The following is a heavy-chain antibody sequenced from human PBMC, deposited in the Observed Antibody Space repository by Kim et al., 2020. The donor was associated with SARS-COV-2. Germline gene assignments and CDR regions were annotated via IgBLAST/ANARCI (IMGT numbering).Heavy chain of an antibody. D-gene: IGHD3-16*01. CDR2: ISVYNGNT. J-gene: IGHJ3*02. CDR3: ASPITFIPAFDI. V-gene: IGHV1-18*01. Sequence: ASVKVSCKASGYTFSSFGIGWVRQAPGQGLELMGWISVYNGNTDYAQKFQCRVHMTTDTSTNTAYMELKSLRSDDTAVYYCASPITFIPAFDIWGQGTMITVSS. CDR1: GYTFSSFG.